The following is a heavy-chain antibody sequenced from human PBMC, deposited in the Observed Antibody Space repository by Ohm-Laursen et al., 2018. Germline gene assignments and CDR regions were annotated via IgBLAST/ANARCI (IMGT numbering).Heavy chain of an antibody. CDR2: ICGSGLCT. Sequence: SLRLSCTASGFTFSGYAMSWVRQAPGKGLEWVSGICGSGLCTYYADSVKGRFTISRDNSKNMVFLQMNSLRDEDTALYYCAKGRDYGGYHFFYYHGMDVWGQGTTVSVSS. CDR1: GFTFSGYA. D-gene: IGHD4-23*01. V-gene: IGHV3-23*01. J-gene: IGHJ6*02. CDR3: AKGRDYGGYHFFYYHGMDV.